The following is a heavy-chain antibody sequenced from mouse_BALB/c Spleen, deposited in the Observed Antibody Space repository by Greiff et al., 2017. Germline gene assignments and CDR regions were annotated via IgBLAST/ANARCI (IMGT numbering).Heavy chain of an antibody. D-gene: IGHD1-2*01. V-gene: IGHV5-6-5*01. CDR3: ARGPGSRDWYFDV. CDR2: ISSGGST. J-gene: IGHJ1*01. Sequence: DVHLVESGGGLVKPGGSLKLSCAASGFTFSSYAMSWVRQTPEKRLEWVASISSGGSTYYPDSVKGRFTISRDNARNILYLQMSSLRSEDTAMYYCARGPGSRDWYFDVWGAGTTVTVSS. CDR1: GFTFSSYA.